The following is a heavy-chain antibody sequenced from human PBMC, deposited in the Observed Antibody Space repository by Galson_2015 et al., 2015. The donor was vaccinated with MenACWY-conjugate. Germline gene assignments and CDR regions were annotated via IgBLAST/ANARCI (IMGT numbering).Heavy chain of an antibody. Sequence: SETLSLTCTVSGGSISSYYWSWIRQPPGKGLEWIGYIYYSGSTNYNPSLKSRVTISVDTSKNQFSLKLSSVTAADTAVYYCARLGNFRGVNYYFDYWGQGTLVTVSS. J-gene: IGHJ4*02. D-gene: IGHD3-16*01. CDR1: GGSISSYY. V-gene: IGHV4-59*08. CDR3: ARLGNFRGVNYYFDY. CDR2: IYYSGST.